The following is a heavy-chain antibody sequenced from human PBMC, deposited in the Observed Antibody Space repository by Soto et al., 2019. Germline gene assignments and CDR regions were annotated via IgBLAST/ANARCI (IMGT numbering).Heavy chain of an antibody. CDR1: GYTFTTYW. V-gene: IGHV5-51*01. D-gene: IGHD3-9*01. CDR2: IYPGDSDT. Sequence: GEALKISCKGSGYTFTTYWIGWVRQMPGKGLEWMGIIYPGDSDTRYSPSFQGQVTISADKSINTAYLQWSSLKAADTAMYYCARQMPPDYYHTPHYSYVMDVWGQGTTVTVSS. CDR3: ARQMPPDYYHTPHYSYVMDV. J-gene: IGHJ6*02.